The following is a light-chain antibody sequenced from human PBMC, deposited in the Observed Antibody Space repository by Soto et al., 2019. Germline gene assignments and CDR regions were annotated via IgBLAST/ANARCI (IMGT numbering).Light chain of an antibody. CDR1: QSVSSSF. CDR2: GAS. CDR3: QLYGSSSIT. J-gene: IGKJ5*01. Sequence: EIVLTHSPGTLSLSPCERATLSFSTSQSVSSSFLAWYQHKPGQAPRLLIFGASNRAAGIPDRFSGSRSGTDFTLTIDRLEPKDFAVYYCQLYGSSSITFGQGTRLEIK. V-gene: IGKV3-20*01.